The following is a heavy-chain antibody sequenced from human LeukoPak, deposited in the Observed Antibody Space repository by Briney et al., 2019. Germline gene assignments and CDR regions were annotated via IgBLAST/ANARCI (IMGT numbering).Heavy chain of an antibody. D-gene: IGHD5-12*01. CDR2: IYYSGST. V-gene: IGHV4-39*07. CDR3: ARMKWLLFSQYYFDY. CDR1: GGSIGSSSYY. Sequence: SETLSLTCTVSGGSIGSSSYYWGWSRQPPGKGLEWIGSIYYSGSTYYNPSLKSRVIISIDTSKNQVSLKLSSVTAADTAMYYCARMKWLLFSQYYFDYWGQGTLVTVSS. J-gene: IGHJ4*02.